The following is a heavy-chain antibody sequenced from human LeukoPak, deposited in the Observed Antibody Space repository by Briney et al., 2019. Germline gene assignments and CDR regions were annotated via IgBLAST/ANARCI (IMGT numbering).Heavy chain of an antibody. CDR3: ARHEGVTYSSSALFDC. J-gene: IGHJ5*01. Sequence: SETLSLTCSVSGASIRSSYWSWIRQPPGKGLEWIGYIDTSGNTDYNPSLTSRVTISVDTSKNQVSLNLFSGTAADTAVYYCARHEGVTYSSSALFDCWGQGTLATVSS. CDR2: IDTSGNT. V-gene: IGHV4-4*09. D-gene: IGHD6-6*01. CDR1: GASIRSSY.